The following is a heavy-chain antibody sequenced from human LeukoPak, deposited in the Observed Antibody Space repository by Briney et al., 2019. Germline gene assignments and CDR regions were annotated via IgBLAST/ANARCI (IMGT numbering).Heavy chain of an antibody. Sequence: ASVKVSCKASGYTFTSYDINWVRQATGQGLEWMGWMNPNSGNTGYAQKFQGRVTITRNTSISTAYMELSSLKTEDTAVYYCTRHITNFPYSSGFPTDMDVWGKGTTVTVSS. D-gene: IGHD6-19*01. J-gene: IGHJ6*03. CDR3: TRHITNFPYSSGFPTDMDV. CDR2: MNPNSGNT. V-gene: IGHV1-8*03. CDR1: GYTFTSYD.